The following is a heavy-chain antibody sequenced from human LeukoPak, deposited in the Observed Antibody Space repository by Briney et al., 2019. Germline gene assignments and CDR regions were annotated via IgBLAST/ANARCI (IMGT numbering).Heavy chain of an antibody. CDR2: IFYSAST. D-gene: IGHD2-15*01. CDR3: ARGRTSGGYPHFDS. J-gene: IGHJ4*02. CDR1: GGSIDSYY. V-gene: IGHV4-59*01. Sequence: SETLSLTCTVSGGSIDSYYWIWIRQPPGKGLEWIAYIFYSASTNYNPSLKSRTTITVDTSKNQFSLKLRSVTAADMAVYYCARGRTSGGYPHFDSWGQGIQVTVSS.